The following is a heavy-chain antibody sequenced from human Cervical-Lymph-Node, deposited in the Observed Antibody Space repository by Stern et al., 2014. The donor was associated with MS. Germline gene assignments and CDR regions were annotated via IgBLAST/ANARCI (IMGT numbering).Heavy chain of an antibody. CDR2: IIPIFGTA. D-gene: IGHD3-3*01. J-gene: IGHJ3*02. CDR1: GGTFSSYA. CDR3: ARLVLRFLEWLSHDAFDI. Sequence: QVQLQQSGAEVKKPGSSVKVSCKASGGTFSSYAISWVRQAPGQGLEWMGGIIPIFGTANYAQKFQGRVTITADESTSTAYMELSSLRSEDTAVYYCARLVLRFLEWLSHDAFDIWGQGTMVTVSS. V-gene: IGHV1-69*01.